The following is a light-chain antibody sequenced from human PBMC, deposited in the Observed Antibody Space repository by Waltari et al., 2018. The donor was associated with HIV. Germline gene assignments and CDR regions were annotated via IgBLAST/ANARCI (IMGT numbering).Light chain of an antibody. V-gene: IGKV3-15*01. CDR2: GAS. Sequence: EIVMTQSPATLSVSPGERATLSCRASQSVSSNLAWYQQKPGQAPRLVISGASTRASGIAARFSGSGSGTEFTLTISSLQSEDFAVYYCQQYNNWPLTFGGGTKVEIK. CDR3: QQYNNWPLT. CDR1: QSVSSN. J-gene: IGKJ4*01.